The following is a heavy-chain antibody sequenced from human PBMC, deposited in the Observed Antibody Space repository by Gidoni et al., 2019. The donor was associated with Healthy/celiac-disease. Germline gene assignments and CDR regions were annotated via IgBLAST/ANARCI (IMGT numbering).Heavy chain of an antibody. CDR3: ARDGGCSGGSCYPDY. D-gene: IGHD2-15*01. V-gene: IGHV4-59*01. CDR2: IYYSGST. J-gene: IGHJ4*02. Sequence: QVQLQESGPGLVKPSETLSLTCPVSGGSISSYYWSWIRQPPGKGLEWIGYIYYSGSTNYNPSLKSRVTISVDTSKNQFSLKLSSVTAADTAVYYCARDGGCSGGSCYPDYWGQGTLVTVSS. CDR1: GGSISSYY.